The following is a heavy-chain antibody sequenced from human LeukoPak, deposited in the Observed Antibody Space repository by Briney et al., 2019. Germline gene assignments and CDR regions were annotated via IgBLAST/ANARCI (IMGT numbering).Heavy chain of an antibody. CDR1: GFTFGTYA. CDR3: ARASAVVTPDAFDI. J-gene: IGHJ3*02. CDR2: ISGSGGST. V-gene: IGHV3-23*01. D-gene: IGHD4-23*01. Sequence: GGSLRLSCAASGFTFGTYAMNWVRQAPGKGLEWVSAISGSGGSTYYADSVKGRFTISRDNSKNTLYLQMNSLRAEDTAVYYCARASAVVTPDAFDIWGQGTMVTVSS.